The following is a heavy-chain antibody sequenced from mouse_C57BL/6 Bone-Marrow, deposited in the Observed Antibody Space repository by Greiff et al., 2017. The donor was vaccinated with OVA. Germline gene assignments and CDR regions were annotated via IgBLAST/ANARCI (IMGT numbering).Heavy chain of an antibody. V-gene: IGHV1-54*01. CDR2: INPGSGCT. D-gene: IGHD1-1*01. CDR3: ARGGTTVVEGAMEC. J-gene: IGHJ4*01. CDR1: GYAFTNYL. Sequence: VQLLQSGAELVRPGTSVKVSCKASGYAFTNYLIEWVKQRPGQGLEWIGVINPGSGCTNYNEKFKGQVTLTADKSSSTAYMQLSSLTSEDSAVYFSARGGTTVVEGAMECWSQGTSGTVSS.